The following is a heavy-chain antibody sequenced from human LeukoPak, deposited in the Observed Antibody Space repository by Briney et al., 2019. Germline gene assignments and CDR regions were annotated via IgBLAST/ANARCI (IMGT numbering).Heavy chain of an antibody. CDR3: ARGDIVVVPAAPTTYYYMEV. D-gene: IGHD2-2*01. CDR1: GGTFSSYA. J-gene: IGHJ6*03. V-gene: IGHV1-69*05. Sequence: SVKVSCKASGGTFSSYAISWVRQAPGQGLEWMGGIIPIFGTANYAQKFQGRVTITTDESTSTAYMELSSLRSEDTAVYYCARGDIVVVPAAPTTYYYMEVWGKGTTVTVSS. CDR2: IIPIFGTA.